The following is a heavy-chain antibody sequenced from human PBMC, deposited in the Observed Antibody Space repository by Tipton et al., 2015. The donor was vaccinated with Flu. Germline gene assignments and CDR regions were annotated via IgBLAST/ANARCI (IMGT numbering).Heavy chain of an antibody. CDR1: GLTFGSDI. D-gene: IGHD2-15*01. J-gene: IGHJ6*02. CDR3: ARDGGYCSGGNCFPFGMDV. V-gene: IGHV3-21*01. Sequence: CAASGLTFGSDIMNWVRQAPGKGLEWVSSISSSSEYIYYADSVRGRFTISRDNAKNSLYLQMNSLRAEDTAVYYCARDGGYCSGGNCFPFGMDVWGQGTTVTVSS. CDR2: ISSSSEYI.